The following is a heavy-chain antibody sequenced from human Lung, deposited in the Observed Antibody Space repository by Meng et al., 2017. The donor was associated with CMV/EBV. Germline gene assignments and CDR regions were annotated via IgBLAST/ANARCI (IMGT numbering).Heavy chain of an antibody. Sequence: SXTASGFTFSDYAITWVRQAPGKGLEWVGLIRSRAYGGTTEYAASVRGRFTVSRDDSKNIAYLQMNGLKTEDTAVYSCVKEHLPVFGVGLPGDDWGQGXLVTVSS. CDR2: IRSRAYGGTT. J-gene: IGHJ4*02. CDR1: GFTFSDYA. CDR3: VKEHLPVFGVGLPGDD. V-gene: IGHV3-49*04. D-gene: IGHD3-3*01.